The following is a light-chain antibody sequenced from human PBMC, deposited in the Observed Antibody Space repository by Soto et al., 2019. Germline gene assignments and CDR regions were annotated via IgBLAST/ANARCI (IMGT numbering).Light chain of an antibody. J-gene: IGKJ1*01. CDR3: QQYGSSPKT. CDR1: QGVSSGY. CDR2: AAS. Sequence: EIVLTQSPGTLSLSPGERATLSCRASQGVSSGYLAWYQQKPGQAPRLLIFAASSRATGIPDRFSGSGSGTDFTLTISRLEPEDLAVYYCQQYGSSPKTFGQGTKVEIK. V-gene: IGKV3-20*01.